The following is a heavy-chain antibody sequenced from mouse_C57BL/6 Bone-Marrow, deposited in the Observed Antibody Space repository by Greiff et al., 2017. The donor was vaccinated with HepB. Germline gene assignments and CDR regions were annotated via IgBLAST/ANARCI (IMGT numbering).Heavy chain of an antibody. CDR3: AKQGITTRVMDY. V-gene: IGHV5-6*01. Sequence: EVKLVESGGDLVKPGGSLKLSCAASGFTFSSYGMSWVRQTPDKRLEWVATISSGGSYTYYPDSVKGRFTISRDNTKNTLYLQMSSLKSEDTAMYYCAKQGITTRVMDYWGQGTSVTVSS. CDR2: ISSGGSYT. CDR1: GFTFSSYG. J-gene: IGHJ4*01. D-gene: IGHD2-4*01.